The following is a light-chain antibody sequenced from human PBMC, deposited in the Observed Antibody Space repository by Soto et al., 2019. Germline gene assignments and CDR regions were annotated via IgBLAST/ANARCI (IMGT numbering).Light chain of an antibody. Sequence: QSALTQPPSASGSPGQSVTISCTGTSSDVGGYKYVSWYQQHPGKAPKHMIFEVNKRPSGVPDRFSGSKSGNTASLTVSVLQAEDEADYYCSSYAGINNLGVFGTGTKVTVL. CDR1: SSDVGGYKY. CDR2: EVN. CDR3: SSYAGINNLGV. V-gene: IGLV2-8*01. J-gene: IGLJ1*01.